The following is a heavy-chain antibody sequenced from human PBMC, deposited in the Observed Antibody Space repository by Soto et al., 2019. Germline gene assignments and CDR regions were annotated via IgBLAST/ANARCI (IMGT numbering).Heavy chain of an antibody. D-gene: IGHD3-16*02. V-gene: IGHV1-69*12. CDR1: GGTFSNYA. Sequence: QVQLVQSGAEVKKPGSSVKVSCKASGGTFSNYAISWVRQAPGQGLEWMGGIIPTFGTANYAQKFQGRVTITADESTSAAYMEVSSLRCEETPIYFSARGGQRSFRLGYWGQGTLVTGSS. CDR3: ARGGQRSFRLGY. J-gene: IGHJ4*02. CDR2: IIPTFGTA.